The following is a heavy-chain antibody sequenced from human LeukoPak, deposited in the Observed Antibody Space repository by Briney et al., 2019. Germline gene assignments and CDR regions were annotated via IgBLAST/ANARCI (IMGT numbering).Heavy chain of an antibody. CDR3: ARDVGGYYDSSGYYHYFDY. CDR2: INHSGST. CDR1: GGSFSGYY. Sequence: SETLSLTCTVYGGSFSGYYWSWIRQPPGKGLEWIGEINHSGSTNYNPSLKSRVTISVDTSKNQFSLKLSSVTAADTAVYYCARDVGGYYDSSGYYHYFDYWGQGTLVTVSS. V-gene: IGHV4-34*01. D-gene: IGHD3-22*01. J-gene: IGHJ4*02.